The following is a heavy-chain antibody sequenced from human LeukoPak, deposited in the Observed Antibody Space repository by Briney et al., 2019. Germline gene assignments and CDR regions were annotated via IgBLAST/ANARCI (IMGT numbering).Heavy chain of an antibody. V-gene: IGHV3-66*01. CDR2: IYSGGST. D-gene: IGHD3-10*01. J-gene: IGHJ6*03. CDR1: GFTLSSNY. CDR3: ARAVRYYGSGSYYNPPHYHYMDV. Sequence: GGSLRLSCAASGFTLSSNYMRWVRQAPGKGLEWVSVIYSGGSTYYAVSVKGRFTISRHNSKNTLYLQMTSLTAEDTAAYYCARAVRYYGSGSYYNPPHYHYMDVWGKGTTVTISS.